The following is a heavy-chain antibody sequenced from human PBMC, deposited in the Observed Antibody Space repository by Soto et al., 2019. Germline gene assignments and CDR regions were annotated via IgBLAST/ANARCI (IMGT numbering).Heavy chain of an antibody. J-gene: IGHJ4*02. V-gene: IGHV3-23*01. D-gene: IGHD5-18*01. Sequence: GGSLRLSCAASGFTFSSYAMSWVRQAPGKGLEWVSAISGSGGSTYYADSVKGRFTISRDNSKNTLYLQMNSLRAEDTAVYYCAKIYGRGWIQLWPRFCYFDYWGQGTLVTVSS. CDR2: ISGSGGST. CDR3: AKIYGRGWIQLWPRFCYFDY. CDR1: GFTFSSYA.